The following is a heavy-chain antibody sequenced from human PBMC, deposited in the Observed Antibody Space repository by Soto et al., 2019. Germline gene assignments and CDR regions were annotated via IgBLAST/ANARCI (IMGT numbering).Heavy chain of an antibody. V-gene: IGHV1-3*01. J-gene: IGHJ4*02. CDR3: ARDLGGWPDY. D-gene: IGHD6-19*01. CDR2: INAGNGNT. Sequence: ASVKVSCKTAGYTFTSYAMHWVRQAPGQRHEWMGWINAGNGNTKYSQKFQGRVTITIDTSASTAYMELSSLRSEDTAIYYCARDLGGWPDYWGQGTLVTVSS. CDR1: GYTFTSYA.